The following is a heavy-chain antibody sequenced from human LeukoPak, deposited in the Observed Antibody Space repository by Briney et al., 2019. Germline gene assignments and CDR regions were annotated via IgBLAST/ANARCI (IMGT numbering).Heavy chain of an antibody. CDR1: GGSFSGYY. CDR3: ARSCSSTSCAPFDY. Sequence: SETLSLTCAVYGGSFSGYYWSRIRQPPGKGLEWIGEINHSGSTNYNPSLKSRVTISVDTSKNQFSLKLSSVTAADTAVYYCARSCSSTSCAPFDYWGQGTLVTVSS. D-gene: IGHD2-2*01. V-gene: IGHV4-34*01. J-gene: IGHJ4*02. CDR2: INHSGST.